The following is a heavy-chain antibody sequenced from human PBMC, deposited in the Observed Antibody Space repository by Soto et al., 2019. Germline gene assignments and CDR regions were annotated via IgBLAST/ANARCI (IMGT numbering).Heavy chain of an antibody. CDR3: ARHGGGGYMEYGMDV. V-gene: IGHV4-59*01. CDR2: IYYAGNT. J-gene: IGHJ6*02. CDR1: GGSITGYY. Sequence: SETLSLTCTVSGGSITGYYWSWIRQPPGRGLEWIGYIYYAGNTLYTPSLKSRVTISVDTSKNQFSLKLSSVTAADTAMYYCARHGGGGYMEYGMDVWGQGTTVTVSS. D-gene: IGHD3-16*01.